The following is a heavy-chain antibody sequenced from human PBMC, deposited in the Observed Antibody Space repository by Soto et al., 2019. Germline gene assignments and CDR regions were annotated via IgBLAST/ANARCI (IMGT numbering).Heavy chain of an antibody. Sequence: QVHLVQSGAEVKKPGASVKVSCKGSGYAFTTYGITWVRQAPGQGLEWMGWISAHNGNTNYAQKPQGSVPATRATSASTAYMALRSLRSDDTAVYSCARGRYGDYWGQGALVTVSS. CDR3: ARGRYGDY. CDR2: ISAHNGNT. D-gene: IGHD1-1*01. CDR1: GYAFTTYG. V-gene: IGHV1-18*01. J-gene: IGHJ4*02.